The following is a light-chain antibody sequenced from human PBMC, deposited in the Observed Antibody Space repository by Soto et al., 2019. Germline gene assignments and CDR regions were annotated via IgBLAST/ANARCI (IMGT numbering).Light chain of an antibody. Sequence: EIVWTPSPCTLSLSPRERATLSCRASQSVSSSSLAWYQQNPGQAPRLLIYEASSRATGIPDRFSGSGSGTDFTLTISRLEPEDFAVYYCQQYRTFGQGTKVDIK. CDR3: QQYRT. CDR2: EAS. J-gene: IGKJ1*01. CDR1: QSVSSSS. V-gene: IGKV3-20*01.